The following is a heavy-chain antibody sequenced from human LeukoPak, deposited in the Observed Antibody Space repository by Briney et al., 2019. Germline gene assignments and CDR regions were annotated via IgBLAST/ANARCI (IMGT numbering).Heavy chain of an antibody. D-gene: IGHD3-22*01. CDR3: ARDKGYDYDTSGHFDY. J-gene: IGHJ4*02. CDR2: IYHSGRT. Sequence: SETQSLTCGVSGGSIRSSNWWSWVRQPPGKGLEWIGEIYHSGRTNYNPSLKSRVTISVDKSKNQFSLNLSSVTAADTAVYYCARDKGYDYDTSGHFDYWGQGTLVTVSS. CDR1: GGSIRSSNW. V-gene: IGHV4-4*02.